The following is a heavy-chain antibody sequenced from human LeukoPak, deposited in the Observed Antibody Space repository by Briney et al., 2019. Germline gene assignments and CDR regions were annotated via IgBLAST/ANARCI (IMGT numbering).Heavy chain of an antibody. CDR1: GFTFSSYA. CDR3: APDGAGGYYYGMDV. CDR2: ISGSGGST. V-gene: IGHV3-23*01. D-gene: IGHD3-16*01. Sequence: GGSLRLSCAASGFTFSSYAMSWVRQAPGKGLEWVSAISGSGGSTYYADSVKGRFTISRDNSKNTLYLQMNSLRAEDTAVYYCAPDGAGGYYYGMDVWGQGTTVTVSS. J-gene: IGHJ6*02.